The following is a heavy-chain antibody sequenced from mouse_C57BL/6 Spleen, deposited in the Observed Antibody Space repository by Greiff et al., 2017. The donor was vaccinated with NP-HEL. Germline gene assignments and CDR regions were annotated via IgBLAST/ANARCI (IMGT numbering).Heavy chain of an antibody. V-gene: IGHV3-6*01. CDR1: GYSITSGYY. CDR3: ARDLDY. Sequence: ESGPGLMKPSQSLSLTCSVTGYSITSGYYWNWIRQFPGNKLEWMGYISYDGSNNYNPSLKNRISITRDTSKNQFFLKLNSVTTEDTATYYCARDLDYWGQGTTLTVSS. J-gene: IGHJ2*01. CDR2: ISYDGSN.